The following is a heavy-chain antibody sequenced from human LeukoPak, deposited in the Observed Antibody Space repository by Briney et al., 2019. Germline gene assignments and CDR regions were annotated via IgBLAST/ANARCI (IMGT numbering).Heavy chain of an antibody. Sequence: PSETLSLTCSVSGASTRDFYWSWIRQPVGKGLQWIGRIYTSGTSNYNPSLKSRVTMSVDTSKNQFSLKLRSVTAADTAVYYCARGRRVAGTAILPRRGFDIWGQGTMVTVSS. CDR3: ARGRRVAGTAILPRRGFDI. V-gene: IGHV4-4*07. J-gene: IGHJ3*02. D-gene: IGHD6-19*01. CDR1: GASTRDFY. CDR2: IYTSGTS.